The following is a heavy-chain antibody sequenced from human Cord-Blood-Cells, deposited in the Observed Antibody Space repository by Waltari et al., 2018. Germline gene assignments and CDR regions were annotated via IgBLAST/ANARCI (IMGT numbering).Heavy chain of an antibody. V-gene: IGHV1-69*01. CDR2: IIPIFGTA. J-gene: IGHJ3*02. CDR3: ARERGIAVAGTFFFDI. CDR1: GGTFSSYA. Sequence: QVQLVQSGAEVKKPGSSVKVSCKASGGTFSSYAISWVRLAPGQGLAWMGGIIPIFGTANYAQKFQGRVTITADESTSTAYMELSSLRSEDTAVYYCARERGIAVAGTFFFDIWGQGTMVTVSS. D-gene: IGHD6-19*01.